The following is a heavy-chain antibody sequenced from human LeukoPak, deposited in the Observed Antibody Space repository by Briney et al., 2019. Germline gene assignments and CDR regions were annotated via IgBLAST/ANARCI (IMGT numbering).Heavy chain of an antibody. J-gene: IGHJ4*02. Sequence: PGGSLRLSCAASGFTFSSYAMHWVRQAPGKGLEWVAVISYDGSNKYYADSVKGRFTISRDNSKNTLYLQMNSLRAEDTAVYYCASDKGARYCGGSCYFDYWGQGTLVTVSS. V-gene: IGHV3-30*04. CDR3: ASDKGARYCGGSCYFDY. D-gene: IGHD2-15*01. CDR2: ISYDGSNK. CDR1: GFTFSSYA.